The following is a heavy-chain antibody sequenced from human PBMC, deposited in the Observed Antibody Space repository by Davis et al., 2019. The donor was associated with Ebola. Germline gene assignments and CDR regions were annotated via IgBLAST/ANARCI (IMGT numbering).Heavy chain of an antibody. CDR2: ISYDGSNK. CDR3: AKVELMGY. CDR1: GFTFSNYD. D-gene: IGHD1-26*01. J-gene: IGHJ4*02. Sequence: GGSLRLSCLASGFTFSNYDMHWVRQAPGKGLEWVAVISYDGSNKYYADSVKGRFTISRDNSKNTLYLQMNSLRAEDTAVYYCAKVELMGYWGQGTLVTVSS. V-gene: IGHV3-30*18.